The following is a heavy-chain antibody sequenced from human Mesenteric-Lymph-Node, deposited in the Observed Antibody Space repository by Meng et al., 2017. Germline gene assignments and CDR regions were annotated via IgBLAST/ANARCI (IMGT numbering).Heavy chain of an antibody. CDR1: GFTLSDSY. CDR3: AKDQIRLYYHYYGKEV. Sequence: GESLKISCAASGFTLSDSYMSWVRQAPGQGLEWVSGIGRGGGCTYYADSVKGRVTISRDNSKNTLYLQMNSVRAEDTAVYYCAKDQIRLYYHYYGKEVWGQGTTVTGAS. V-gene: IGHV3-23*01. CDR2: IGRGGGCT. J-gene: IGHJ6*02.